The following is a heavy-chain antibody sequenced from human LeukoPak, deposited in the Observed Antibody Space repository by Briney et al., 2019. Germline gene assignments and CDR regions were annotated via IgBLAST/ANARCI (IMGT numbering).Heavy chain of an antibody. D-gene: IGHD1-26*01. V-gene: IGHV4-39*02. Sequence: SETLSPTCTVSGGSISSSSYYWGWIRQPPGTGLEWIGSIYYSGSTYYNPSLKSRVTISVDTSKNQFSLKLSSVTAADTAVYYCARDGSYYGRGFDYWGQGTLVTVSS. CDR3: ARDGSYYGRGFDY. CDR2: IYYSGST. J-gene: IGHJ4*02. CDR1: GGSISSSSYY.